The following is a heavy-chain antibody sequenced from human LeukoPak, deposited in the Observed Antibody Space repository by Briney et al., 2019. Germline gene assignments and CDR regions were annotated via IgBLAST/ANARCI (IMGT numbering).Heavy chain of an antibody. CDR2: IYYSGTT. CDR3: ARALYYDSSGYYNQYYFDY. CDR1: GGSISSDY. V-gene: IGHV4-59*01. D-gene: IGHD3-22*01. J-gene: IGHJ4*02. Sequence: PSETLSLTCTVSGGSISSDYWSWIRQSPGKGLEWIGYIYYSGTTSYNPSLKSRVTISLDTSKNQFSLKLSSVTAADTAVYYCARALYYDSSGYYNQYYFDYWGQGTLVTVSS.